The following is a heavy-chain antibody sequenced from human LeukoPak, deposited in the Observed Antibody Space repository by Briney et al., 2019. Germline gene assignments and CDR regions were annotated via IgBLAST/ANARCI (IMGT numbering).Heavy chain of an antibody. Sequence: SVKVSCKASGYTFTSYGISWVRQAPGQGLEWMGGIIPIFGTANYAQKFQGRVTITADESTSTAYMELRSLRSEDTAVYYCARLRTYYYDSSGRGDFDYWGQGTLVTVSS. CDR2: IIPIFGTA. D-gene: IGHD3-22*01. V-gene: IGHV1-69*13. CDR3: ARLRTYYYDSSGRGDFDY. J-gene: IGHJ4*02. CDR1: GYTFTSYG.